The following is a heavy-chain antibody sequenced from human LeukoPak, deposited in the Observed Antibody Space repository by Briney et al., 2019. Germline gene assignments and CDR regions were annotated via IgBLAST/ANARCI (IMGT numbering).Heavy chain of an antibody. CDR2: IYYSGST. J-gene: IGHJ4*02. Sequence: SQTLSLTCTVSGGSISSGDYYRSWIRQPPGKGLEWIGYIYYSGSTYYNPSLKSRVTISVDTSKNQFSLKLSSVTAADTAVYYCARAIAAAGTSFDYWGQGTLVTVSS. CDR1: GGSISSGDYY. V-gene: IGHV4-30-4*08. D-gene: IGHD6-13*01. CDR3: ARAIAAAGTSFDY.